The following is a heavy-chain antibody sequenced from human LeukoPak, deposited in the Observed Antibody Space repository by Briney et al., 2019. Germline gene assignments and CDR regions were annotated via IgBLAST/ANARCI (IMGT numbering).Heavy chain of an antibody. CDR3: AKAAEQGPIDY. D-gene: IGHD6-19*01. CDR1: GFTFSSYG. CDR2: IWYDGSNK. Sequence: GGSLRLSCAASGFTFSSYGMHWVRQAPGKGLEWVAVIWYDGSNKYYADSVKGRFTISRDNSKNTPYLQMNSLRAEDTAVYYCAKAAEQGPIDYWGQGTLVTVSS. V-gene: IGHV3-33*06. J-gene: IGHJ4*02.